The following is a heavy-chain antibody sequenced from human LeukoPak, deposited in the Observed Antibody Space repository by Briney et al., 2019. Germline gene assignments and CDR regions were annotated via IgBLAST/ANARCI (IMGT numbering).Heavy chain of an antibody. D-gene: IGHD3-16*01. Sequence: GGSLRLSFAASGLTFSNYWMTWVRQAPGKGLEWVASINQYGSEKYYGDSVKGRFTISRDNAKNSVSLQINSLRAEDTAVYFCARSLGDDWGQGTLVTVSS. J-gene: IGHJ4*02. V-gene: IGHV3-7*01. CDR1: GLTFSNYW. CDR2: INQYGSEK. CDR3: ARSLGDD.